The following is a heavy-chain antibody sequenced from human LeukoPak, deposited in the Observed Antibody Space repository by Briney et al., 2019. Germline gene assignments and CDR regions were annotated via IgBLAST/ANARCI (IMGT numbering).Heavy chain of an antibody. CDR3: AEDMGSRATNLDY. CDR2: IYGGSTTTT. Sequence: GGSLRLSCVASGFTFSKYTMSWVRQAPGKGLEWVSGIYGGSTTTTFYADSVKGRFTISRDNSMNTLYLQMNSLRAEDTAIYYCAEDMGSRATNLDYWGQGTLVTVSS. D-gene: IGHD1-26*01. V-gene: IGHV3-23*01. J-gene: IGHJ4*02. CDR1: GFTFSKYT.